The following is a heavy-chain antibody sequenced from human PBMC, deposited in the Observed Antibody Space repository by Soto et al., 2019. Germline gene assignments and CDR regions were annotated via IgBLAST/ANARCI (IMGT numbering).Heavy chain of an antibody. CDR2: IYHSGTT. D-gene: IGHD6-6*01. CDR1: GGSIISNYW. Sequence: SETLSLTCAVSGGSIISNYWWAWIRQSPGEGLVWIGSIYHSGTTYYNPSLESRVIISVDTSESRFALRLTSVTAADTAVYYCARAAIEYSSSPSSFDYWGQGTLVTVSS. J-gene: IGHJ4*02. V-gene: IGHV4-38-2*01. CDR3: ARAAIEYSSSPSSFDY.